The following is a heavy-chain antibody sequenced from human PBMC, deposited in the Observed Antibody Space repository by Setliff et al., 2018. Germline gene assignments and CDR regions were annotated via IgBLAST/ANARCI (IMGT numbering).Heavy chain of an antibody. J-gene: IGHJ4*02. Sequence: ASVKVSCKTSGYMFTTYGISWVRQDPGQGLEWMGWIRVYDGYTDYAQKFQGRVTMTKDTSTSTAYMELRALNYDDTAVYYCTRGRGPRVVVAVPRDHWGQGTLVTVSS. CDR2: IRVYDGYT. CDR1: GYMFTTYG. CDR3: TRGRGPRVVVAVPRDH. V-gene: IGHV1-18*01. D-gene: IGHD2-15*01.